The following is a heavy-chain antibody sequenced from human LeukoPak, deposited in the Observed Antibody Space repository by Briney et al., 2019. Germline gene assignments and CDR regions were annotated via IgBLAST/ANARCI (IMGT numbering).Heavy chain of an antibody. D-gene: IGHD6-19*01. J-gene: IGHJ3*02. CDR3: ARGVVAGTHDAFDI. V-gene: IGHV1-2*02. Sequence: AVPVSYLASEYTFTGYYMHGVRQAPGRGLEWMGWINPNSGGTNYAQKFQGRVTITMETSISTAYMELSRLRSDDTAVYYCARGVVAGTHDAFDIWGQGTMVTVSS. CDR2: INPNSGGT. CDR1: EYTFTGYY.